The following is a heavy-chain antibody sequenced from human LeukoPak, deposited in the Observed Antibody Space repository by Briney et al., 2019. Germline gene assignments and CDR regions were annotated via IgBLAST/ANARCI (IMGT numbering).Heavy chain of an antibody. CDR2: MNPHSDNT. V-gene: IGHV1-8*02. CDR3: TRRANGRRYNWFDT. D-gene: IGHD2-8*01. J-gene: IGHJ5*02. CDR1: GYTFTGYY. Sequence: GASVKVSCKASGYTFTGYYMHWVRQATGQELEWMGWMNPHSDNTAYAQKFQGRVTMTKNTSISTAYMELSSLRSDDTAVYYCTRRANGRRYNWFDTWGQGTLVTVSS.